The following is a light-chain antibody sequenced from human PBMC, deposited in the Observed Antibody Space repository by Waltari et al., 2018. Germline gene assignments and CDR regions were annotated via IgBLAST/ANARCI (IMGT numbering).Light chain of an antibody. CDR1: QSVSRSY. CDR2: GAS. V-gene: IGKV3-20*01. J-gene: IGKJ5*01. CDR3: QQLST. Sequence: EIVLTQSPGTLSLSPGESATLSCRASQSVSRSYLAWYQQKPGQAPRLLIYGASSRATGIPDRFSGSGSGTDFTLTISRLEPEDFAVYYCQQLSTFGQGTRLEIK.